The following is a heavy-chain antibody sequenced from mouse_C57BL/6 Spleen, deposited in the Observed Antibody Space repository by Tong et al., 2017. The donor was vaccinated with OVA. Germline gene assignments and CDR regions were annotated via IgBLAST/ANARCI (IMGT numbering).Heavy chain of an antibody. Sequence: VQLQESGAELVKPGASVKLSCKASGYTFTSYWMQWVKQRPGQGLEWIGEIDPSDSYTNYNQKFKGKATLTVDTSSSTAYMQLSSLTSEDSAVYYCARNYSNFAYWGQGTLVTVS. J-gene: IGHJ3*01. CDR2: IDPSDSYT. CDR3: ARNYSNFAY. V-gene: IGHV1-50*01. D-gene: IGHD2-5*01. CDR1: GYTFTSYW.